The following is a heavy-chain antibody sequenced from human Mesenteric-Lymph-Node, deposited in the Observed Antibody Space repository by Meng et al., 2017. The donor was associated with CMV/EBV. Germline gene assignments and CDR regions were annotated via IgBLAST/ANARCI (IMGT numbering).Heavy chain of an antibody. CDR3: AKAPGFGVVIVFFDY. D-gene: IGHD3-3*01. Sequence: SLKISCAASGFTFSSYAMHWVRQAPGKGLEWVSGISWNSGSIGYADSVKGRFTISRDNAKNSLYLQMNSLRAEDTALYYCAKAPGFGVVIVFFDYWGQGTLVTVSS. V-gene: IGHV3-9*01. CDR1: GFTFSSYA. CDR2: ISWNSGSI. J-gene: IGHJ4*02.